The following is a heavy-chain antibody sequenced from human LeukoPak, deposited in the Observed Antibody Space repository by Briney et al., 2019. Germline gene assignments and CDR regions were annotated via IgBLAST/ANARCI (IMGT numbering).Heavy chain of an antibody. V-gene: IGHV4-38-2*01. D-gene: IGHD6-13*01. J-gene: IGHJ4*02. CDR3: ATIAAAATAHFDY. CDR2: IYHSGST. Sequence: PSETPSLTCAVSGYSISSGYYWGWIRQPPGKGLEWIGSIYHSGSTYYNPSLKSRVTISVGTSKNQFSLKLSSVTAADTAVYYCATIAAAATAHFDYWGQGTLVTVSS. CDR1: GYSISSGYY.